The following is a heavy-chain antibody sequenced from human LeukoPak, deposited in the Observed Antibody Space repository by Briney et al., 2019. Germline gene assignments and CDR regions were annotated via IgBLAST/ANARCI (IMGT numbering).Heavy chain of an antibody. CDR2: ISYSGSS. J-gene: IGHJ6*02. CDR3: ARVDSSRSSGTDYHYGMDV. Sequence: TPSETLSLTCTVSGGSMSRYYWSWIRQPPGKGLEWIGYISYSGSSNYNPSLKSRVTVLVDTSKNQFSLKLSSVTAADTAVYFCARVDSSRSSGTDYHYGMDVWGQGTSVTVSS. D-gene: IGHD6-6*01. CDR1: GGSMSRYY. V-gene: IGHV4-59*01.